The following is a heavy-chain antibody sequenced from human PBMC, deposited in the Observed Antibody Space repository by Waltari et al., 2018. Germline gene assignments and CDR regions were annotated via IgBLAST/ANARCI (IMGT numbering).Heavy chain of an antibody. Sequence: QVQLQESGPGLVKPSETLSLTCTVSGGSISSYYWSWIRQPPGKGLEWIGYIYYSGSTNYNPSLKSRVTISRDNAKNSLYLQMNSLRAEDTAVYYCARGVVEYSSSFPDYWGQGTLVTVSS. CDR1: GGSISSYY. V-gene: IGHV4-59*12. D-gene: IGHD6-6*01. J-gene: IGHJ4*02. CDR3: ARGVVEYSSSFPDY. CDR2: IYYSGST.